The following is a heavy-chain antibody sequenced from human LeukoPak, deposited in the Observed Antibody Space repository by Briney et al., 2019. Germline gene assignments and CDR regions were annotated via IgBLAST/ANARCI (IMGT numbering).Heavy chain of an antibody. J-gene: IGHJ1*01. CDR2: IYYSGST. CDR3: ARSGILGYCSSTSCYDAEYFQH. Sequence: SQTLSLTCTVSGGSITNSFWSWIRQHPGKGLEWVGYIYYSGSTYYQPSLKSRINIAVDTSKNQFSLKQSSVTAADTAVYYCARSGILGYCSSTSCYDAEYFQHWGGGTVVSVST. V-gene: IGHV4-31*03. CDR1: GGSITNSF. D-gene: IGHD2-2*01.